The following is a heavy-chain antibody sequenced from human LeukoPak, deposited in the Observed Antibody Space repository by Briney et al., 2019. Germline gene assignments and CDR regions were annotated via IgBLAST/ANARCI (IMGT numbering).Heavy chain of an antibody. CDR2: ISDDESNK. CDR1: GFTFSGYA. D-gene: IGHD2-15*01. Sequence: GGSLRLSCAASGFTFSGYAMHWVRKAPGNGLERVADISDDESNKYYTDSVKGRFTISRDNSKNTLYLQMNSLRAEDSALYYCARAGLAATHYYYYGMDVWGQGPTVTVSS. CDR3: ARAGLAATHYYYYGMDV. V-gene: IGHV3-30-3*01. J-gene: IGHJ6*02.